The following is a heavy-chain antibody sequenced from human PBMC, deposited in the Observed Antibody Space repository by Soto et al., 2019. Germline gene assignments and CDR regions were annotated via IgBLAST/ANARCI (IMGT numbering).Heavy chain of an antibody. CDR3: ARETAHRGASGRRLLPENFDS. CDR2: IIPFLGKI. J-gene: IGHJ4*02. Sequence: QVQLVQSGAEMKMPGSSVKVSCKTSGSIFITYGISWVRQAPGQGLEWMGGIIPFLGKINHAQIFQDRVTITADKATSTVDLELTELISHDTAVYYCARETAHRGASGRRLLPENFDSWGPGTLVTFS. D-gene: IGHD3-10*01. CDR1: GSIFITYG. V-gene: IGHV1-69*06.